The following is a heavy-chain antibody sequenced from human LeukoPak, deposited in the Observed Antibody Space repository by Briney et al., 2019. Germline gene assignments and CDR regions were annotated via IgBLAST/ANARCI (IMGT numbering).Heavy chain of an antibody. J-gene: IGHJ4*02. V-gene: IGHV1-18*01. Sequence: ASVKVSCKASGYTFTSYGISWVRQAPGQGLEWVGWISAYNGNTNYAQKLQGRVTMTTDTSTSTAYMELRSLRSDDTAVYYCARYGYYYDSSGYSYYFDYWGQGTLVTVSS. CDR1: GYTFTSYG. D-gene: IGHD3-22*01. CDR3: ARYGYYYDSSGYSYYFDY. CDR2: ISAYNGNT.